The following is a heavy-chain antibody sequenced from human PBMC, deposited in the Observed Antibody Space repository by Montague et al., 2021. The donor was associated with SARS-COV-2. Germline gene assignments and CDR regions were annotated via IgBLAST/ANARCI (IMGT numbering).Heavy chain of an antibody. V-gene: IGHV4-59*08. CDR3: ARGWAFAP. CDR2: VYYNGDT. Sequence: SETLSLTCTVSGGSTASHYWNWIRQSPGKRPEWIGYVYYNGDTKYNPSLQSRGTISIDTSENRFSLRLNSVTAADTAVYFCARGWAFAPWGQGRLVTVSS. J-gene: IGHJ3*01. CDR1: GGSTASHY. D-gene: IGHD6-19*01.